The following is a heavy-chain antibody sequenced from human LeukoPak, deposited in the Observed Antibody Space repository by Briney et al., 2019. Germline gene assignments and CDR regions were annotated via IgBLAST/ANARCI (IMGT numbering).Heavy chain of an antibody. CDR2: IYHSGST. CDR3: ARVRPYDYVWGSYPEGSYFDY. CDR1: GGSISSGGYS. D-gene: IGHD3-16*02. J-gene: IGHJ4*02. Sequence: SETLSLTCAVSGGSISSGGYSWSWIRQPPGKGLEWIGYIYHSGSTYYNPSLKSRVTISVDRSKNQFSLKLSSVTAVDTAVYYCARVRPYDYVWGSYPEGSYFDYWGQGTLVTVSS. V-gene: IGHV4-30-2*01.